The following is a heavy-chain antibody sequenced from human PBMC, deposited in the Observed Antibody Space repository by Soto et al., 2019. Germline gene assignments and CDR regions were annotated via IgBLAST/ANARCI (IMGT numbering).Heavy chain of an antibody. CDR2: ISSSSSYT. CDR1: GFTFSSYS. CDR3: ARGSYYYGSGRFAFDI. D-gene: IGHD3-10*01. V-gene: IGHV3-21*01. Sequence: PGGSLRLSCAASGFTFSSYSMNWVRQAPGKGLEWVSSISSSSSYTYYADSVKGRFTISRDNAKNSLYLQMNSLRAEDTAVYYCARGSYYYGSGRFAFDIWGQGTMVTVSS. J-gene: IGHJ3*02.